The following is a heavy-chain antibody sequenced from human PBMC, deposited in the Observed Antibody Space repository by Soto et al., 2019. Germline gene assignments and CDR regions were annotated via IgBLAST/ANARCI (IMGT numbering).Heavy chain of an antibody. D-gene: IGHD2-2*01. CDR1: GFTFSNAW. CDR3: TTGMVVPAAIPFYYYYGMDV. Sequence: EVQLVESGGGLVKPGGSLRLSCAASGFTFSNAWMSWVRQAPGKGLEWVGRIKSKTDGGTTDYAAPVKGRFTISRDDSKNTLYLQMNSLKTEDTAVYYCTTGMVVPAAIPFYYYYGMDVWGQGTTVTVSS. CDR2: IKSKTDGGTT. V-gene: IGHV3-15*01. J-gene: IGHJ6*02.